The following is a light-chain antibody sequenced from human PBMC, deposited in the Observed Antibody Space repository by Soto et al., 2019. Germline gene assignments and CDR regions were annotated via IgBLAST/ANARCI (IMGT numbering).Light chain of an antibody. Sequence: EIVMTQSPATLSLSPGERATLSCRASQSVSSDLAWYQQVPGQAPRLLIFGASSRATGIPARFSGSGSGTEFTLTISSLQSEDFAVYYCLHYNDWPRWTFGQGTRLEI. CDR2: GAS. CDR1: QSVSSD. CDR3: LHYNDWPRWT. J-gene: IGKJ5*01. V-gene: IGKV3-15*01.